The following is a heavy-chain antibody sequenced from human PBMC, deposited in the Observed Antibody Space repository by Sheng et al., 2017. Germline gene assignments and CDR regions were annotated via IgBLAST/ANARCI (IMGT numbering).Heavy chain of an antibody. CDR1: GFTFNLHE. V-gene: IGHV3-48*03. CDR2: ISHSGSTI. Sequence: VQLVESGGDLVQPGGSLRLSCAASGFTFNLHEMNWVRQAPGKGLEWVSYISHSGSTILYADSVEGRFTISRDNARNSLSLQMNSLRGEDTAVYYCARDGLLHSYGQGYLDYWGQGALVTVSS. D-gene: IGHD5-18*01. J-gene: IGHJ4*02. CDR3: ARDGLLHSYGQGYLDY.